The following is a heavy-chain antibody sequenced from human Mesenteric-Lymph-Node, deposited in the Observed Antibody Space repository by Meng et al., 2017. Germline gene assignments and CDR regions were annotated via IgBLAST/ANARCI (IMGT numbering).Heavy chain of an antibody. CDR3: AHAPYCADY. Sequence: QITFSEFGTTLIKPTHHLTLTCTFSVFSLSTSGVGVGWIRQPPGMALELLALIYWDDDKRYSPSLKSRLTITKNTSKNQVLLTMTNMDPLDTATYYCAHAPYCADYWGQGTLVTVSS. D-gene: IGHD2-15*01. V-gene: IGHV2-5*02. CDR2: IYWDDDK. J-gene: IGHJ4*02. CDR1: VFSLSTSGVG.